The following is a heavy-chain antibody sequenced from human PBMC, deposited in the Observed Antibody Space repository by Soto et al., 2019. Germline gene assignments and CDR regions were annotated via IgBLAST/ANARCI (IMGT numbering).Heavy chain of an antibody. CDR1: GFPFNNAW. V-gene: IGHV3-15*01. J-gene: IGHJ4*02. CDR3: NTYDYSWVNHRYRWAY. Sequence: EVQLVESGGGVVKPGGSLRLSCAASGFPFNNAWMSWVRQAPGGGLEWVARIKSETDGGTTDYAAPVEGRFTISRDDSSNTLDLQMNSLKTEDTAVYYCNTYDYSWVNHRYRWAYWGQGALVTVSS. CDR2: IKSETDGGTT. D-gene: IGHD3-16*02.